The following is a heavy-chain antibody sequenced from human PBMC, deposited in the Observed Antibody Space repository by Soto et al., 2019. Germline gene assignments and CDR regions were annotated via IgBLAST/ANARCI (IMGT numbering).Heavy chain of an antibody. CDR3: ARIGDILTGYYIDY. CDR1: GGSISSSSYY. D-gene: IGHD3-9*01. V-gene: IGHV4-39*01. Sequence: SETLSLTCTVSGGSISSSSYYWGWIRQPPGKGLEWIGSIYYSGSTYYNPSPKSRVTISVDTSKNQFSLKLSSVTAADTAVYYCARIGDILTGYYIDYWGQGTLVTVSS. J-gene: IGHJ4*02. CDR2: IYYSGST.